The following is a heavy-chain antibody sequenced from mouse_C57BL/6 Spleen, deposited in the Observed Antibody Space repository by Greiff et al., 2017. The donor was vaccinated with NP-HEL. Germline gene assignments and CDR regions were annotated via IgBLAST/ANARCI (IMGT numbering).Heavy chain of an antibody. CDR1: GYTFTSYW. J-gene: IGHJ2*01. CDR3: ARYGTTVVVFGY. Sequence: QVQLQQPGAELVKPGASVKLSCKASGYTFTSYWMHWVKQRPGQGLEWIGMIHPNSGSTNYNEKFKSKATLTVDKSSSTAYMQLSSLTSEDSAVYYCARYGTTVVVFGYWGQGTTLTVSS. D-gene: IGHD1-1*01. CDR2: IHPNSGST. V-gene: IGHV1-64*01.